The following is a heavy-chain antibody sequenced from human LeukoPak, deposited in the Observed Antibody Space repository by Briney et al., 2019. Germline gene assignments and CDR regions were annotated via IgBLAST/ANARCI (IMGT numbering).Heavy chain of an antibody. CDR2: IYPGDSDT. CDR3: ATATQTADLSSPFDY. J-gene: IGHJ4*02. D-gene: IGHD6-13*01. Sequence: GESLKISCKGSGYSFTTYWIGWVRQMPGKRLEWMGIIYPGDSDTRYSPSFQGQVTISADKSISTAYLQWSSLKASDSALYYCATATQTADLSSPFDYWGQGTLVTVSS. CDR1: GYSFTTYW. V-gene: IGHV5-51*01.